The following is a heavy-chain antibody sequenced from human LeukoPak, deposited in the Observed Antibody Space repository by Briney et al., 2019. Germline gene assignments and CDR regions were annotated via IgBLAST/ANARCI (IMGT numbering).Heavy chain of an antibody. J-gene: IGHJ4*02. CDR1: GFTFSSYA. CDR3: AINGGGDSGYGNFDY. V-gene: IGHV3-30*04. CDR2: ISYDGSNK. D-gene: IGHD5-12*01. Sequence: GGSLRLSCAASGFTFSSYAMHWVRQAPGKGLEWVAVISYDGSNKYYADSVKGRFTISRDNSKNTLYLQMNSLRAEDTAFYYCAINGGGDSGYGNFDYWGQGTLVTVSS.